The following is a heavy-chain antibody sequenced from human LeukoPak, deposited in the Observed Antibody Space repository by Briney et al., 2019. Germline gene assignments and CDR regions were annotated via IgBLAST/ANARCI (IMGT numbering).Heavy chain of an antibody. CDR3: ARGSIFGLEQLVHNYYSYSYMDV. J-gene: IGHJ6*03. V-gene: IGHV1-18*01. CDR2: ISAYNGNT. D-gene: IGHD6-6*01. Sequence: ASVKVSCKASGYTFTSYGISWVRQAPGQGLEWMGWISAYNGNTNYAQKLQGRVTMTTDTSTSTAYMELRSLRSDDTAVYYCARGSIFGLEQLVHNYYSYSYMDVWGKGTTVTVSS. CDR1: GYTFTSYG.